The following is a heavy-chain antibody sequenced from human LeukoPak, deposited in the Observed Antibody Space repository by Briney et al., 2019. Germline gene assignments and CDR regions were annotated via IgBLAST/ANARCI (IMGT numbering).Heavy chain of an antibody. D-gene: IGHD6-19*01. CDR2: ISSSSSTI. CDR1: GFTFSSYS. J-gene: IGHJ3*02. CDR3: ARPETQYSSGLDGFDI. V-gene: IGHV3-48*04. Sequence: GGSLRLSCAASGFTFSSYSMNWVRQAPGKGLEWVSYISSSSSTIYYADSVKGRFTISRDNAKNTLYLQMNSLRTEDTAVYYCARPETQYSSGLDGFDIWGQGTMVTVSS.